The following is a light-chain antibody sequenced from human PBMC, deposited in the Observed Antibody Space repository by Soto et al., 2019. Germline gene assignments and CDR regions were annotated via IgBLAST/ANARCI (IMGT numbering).Light chain of an antibody. Sequence: TKAPSSLSASVGYRFTITCLASQSISSYLNWYQQKPGKAPKLLIYAASSLRSGVPSRFSGSGSGTDFTLTISSLQPEDFATYECQQSYSTTRAFGQGTKVDIK. J-gene: IGKJ1*01. V-gene: IGKV1-39*01. CDR3: QQSYSTTRA. CDR1: QSISSY. CDR2: AAS.